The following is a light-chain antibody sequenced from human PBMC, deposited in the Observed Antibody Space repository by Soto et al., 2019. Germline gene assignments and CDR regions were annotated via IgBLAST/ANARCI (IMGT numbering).Light chain of an antibody. Sequence: DIQMTQSPSTLSASVGDRVTITCRASQSISSLLAWYQQKPGRAPTLLIYKASTLESGVPSRFSGSGSGKEFSLTISSLQPDDSANYYRQQYNSYPLTFGQGTRLDIK. CDR1: QSISSL. CDR3: QQYNSYPLT. J-gene: IGKJ5*01. CDR2: KAS. V-gene: IGKV1-5*03.